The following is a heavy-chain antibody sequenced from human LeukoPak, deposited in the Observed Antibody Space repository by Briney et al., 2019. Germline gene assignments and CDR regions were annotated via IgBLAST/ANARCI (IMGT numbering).Heavy chain of an antibody. CDR1: GFTFSSYS. V-gene: IGHV3-21*01. J-gene: IGHJ4*02. CDR3: ARYCGGDCYSGVDY. CDR2: ISSSSSYI. D-gene: IGHD2-21*01. Sequence: GGSLRLSCAASGFTFSSYSMNWVRQAPGKGLEWVSSISSSSSYIYYADSVKGRFTISRDNAKNSLHLQMNSLRAEDTAVYYCARYCGGDCYSGVDYWGQGTLVTVSS.